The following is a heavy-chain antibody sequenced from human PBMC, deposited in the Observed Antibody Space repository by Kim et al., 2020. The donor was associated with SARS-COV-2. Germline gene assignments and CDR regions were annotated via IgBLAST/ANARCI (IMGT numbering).Heavy chain of an antibody. CDR2: VYYTGAT. D-gene: IGHD2-2*02. Sequence: SETLSLTCTVSGGSISSSGYYWGWIRHPPGKGLEWIGSVYYTGATYYDPSLKNGVTISVATSKNQFSLKLNSVTAADTAVYYCAGHFRGTSIRFLGLYHFDSWGQGTLVTVSS. CDR3: AGHFRGTSIRFLGLYHFDS. CDR1: GGSISSSGYY. V-gene: IGHV4-39*01. J-gene: IGHJ4*02.